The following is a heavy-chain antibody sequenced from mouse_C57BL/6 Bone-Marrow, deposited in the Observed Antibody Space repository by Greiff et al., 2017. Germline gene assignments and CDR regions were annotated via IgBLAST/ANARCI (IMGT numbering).Heavy chain of an antibody. J-gene: IGHJ2*01. CDR2: IWSGGST. V-gene: IGHV2-2*01. CDR3: ARNAIRYYDGSSYKRKAYYCDY. D-gene: IGHD1-1*01. Sequence: VKLMESGPGLVQPSQSLSITCTVSGFSLTSYGVHWVRQSPGKGLEWLGVIWSGGSTDYNAAFISRLSISKDNSKSQVFFKMNSVQADDTAIYYGARNAIRYYDGSSYKRKAYYCDYWGKGTTLTVSS. CDR1: GFSLTSYG.